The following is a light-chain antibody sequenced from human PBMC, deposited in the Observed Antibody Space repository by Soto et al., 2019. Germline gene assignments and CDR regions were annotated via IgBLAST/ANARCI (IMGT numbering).Light chain of an antibody. CDR1: RGDVGAYNL. CDR3: NSYTTSSTLV. V-gene: IGLV2-14*02. Sequence: QSALTQPASVSGSPGQSITISCTGTRGDVGAYNLVSWYQQHPGKAPKLMIYAVTNRPSGISNRFSGSKSGNTASLTISGVQAEDEADYYCNSYTTSSTLVFGTGTKVTV. CDR2: AVT. J-gene: IGLJ1*01.